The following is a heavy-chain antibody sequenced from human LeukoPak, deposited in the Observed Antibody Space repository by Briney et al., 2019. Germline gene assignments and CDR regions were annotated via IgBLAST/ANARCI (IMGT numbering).Heavy chain of an antibody. J-gene: IGHJ4*02. CDR1: GFTFSSYS. Sequence: GGSLRLSCAASGFTFSSYSMNWVRQAPGKGLEWVSYISSSSSTIYYADSVKGRFTVSRDNAKNSLYLQMNSLRAEDTAVYYCARDGNYDFWSGYSQYFDYWGQGTLVTVSS. V-gene: IGHV3-48*01. D-gene: IGHD3-3*01. CDR3: ARDGNYDFWSGYSQYFDY. CDR2: ISSSSSTI.